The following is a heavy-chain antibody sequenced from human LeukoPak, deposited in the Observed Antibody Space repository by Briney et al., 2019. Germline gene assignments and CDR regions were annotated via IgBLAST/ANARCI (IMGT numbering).Heavy chain of an antibody. D-gene: IGHD5-18*01. V-gene: IGHV4-59*01. Sequence: SSETLSLTCTVSGGSISSYYWSWIRQPPGKGLEWIGYIYYSGSTNYNPSLKSRVTISVDTSKNQFSLKLSSVTAADTAVYYCARAVGGIQIWNKGFDYWGQGTLVTVSS. CDR1: GGSISSYY. CDR2: IYYSGST. CDR3: ARAVGGIQIWNKGFDY. J-gene: IGHJ4*02.